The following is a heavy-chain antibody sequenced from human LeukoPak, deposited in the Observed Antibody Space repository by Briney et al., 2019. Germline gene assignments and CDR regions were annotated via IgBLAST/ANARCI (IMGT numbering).Heavy chain of an antibody. CDR2: ISWDGGST. J-gene: IGHJ4*02. V-gene: IGHV3-43*01. Sequence: GGSLRLSCAASGFTFDDYTMHWVRQAPGKGLEWVSLISWDGGSTYHADSVKGRFTISRDNSKNSLYLQMNSLRTEDTALYYCAKAPGTYYCDSSGYYYSWWGQGTLVTVSS. D-gene: IGHD3-22*01. CDR1: GFTFDDYT. CDR3: AKAPGTYYCDSSGYYYSW.